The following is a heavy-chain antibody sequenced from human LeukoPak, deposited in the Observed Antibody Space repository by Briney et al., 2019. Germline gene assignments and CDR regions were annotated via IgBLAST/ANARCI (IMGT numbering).Heavy chain of an antibody. CDR2: ISTSGNTR. D-gene: IGHD2-2*01. CDR1: GFTFSSYE. V-gene: IGHV3-48*03. CDR3: AREIVVVPAAYNWFDP. J-gene: IGHJ5*02. Sequence: PGGSLSLSCAASGFTFSSYEMNWVRQAPGKGLEWVSYISTSGNTRYYADSVKGRFTISRDNAKNSLYLQMNSLRAEDTAVYYCAREIVVVPAAYNWFDPWGEGTPVSSSS.